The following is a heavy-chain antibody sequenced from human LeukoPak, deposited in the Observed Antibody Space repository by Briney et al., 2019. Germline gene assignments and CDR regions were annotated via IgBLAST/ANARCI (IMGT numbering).Heavy chain of an antibody. D-gene: IGHD2-15*01. CDR1: GYTFTSYG. CDR3: ARARGGVVAPFYYMAV. J-gene: IGHJ6*03. CDR2: ISAYNGNT. Sequence: GASVKVSCKASGYTFTSYGISWVRQAPGQGLEWMGWISAYNGNTNYAQKLQGRVTMTTDTSTSTDYMELRSLRSDDTAVYYCARARGGVVAPFYYMAVWGKGTTVTVSS. V-gene: IGHV1-18*01.